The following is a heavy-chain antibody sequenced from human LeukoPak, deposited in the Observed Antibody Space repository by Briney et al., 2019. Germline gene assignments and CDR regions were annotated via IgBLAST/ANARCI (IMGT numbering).Heavy chain of an antibody. D-gene: IGHD5-24*01. V-gene: IGHV4-38-2*01. CDR2: IFHSRST. Sequence: SETLSLTCAVSGYSISSGYYWGWIRQPPGKGLEWIGSIFHSRSTYYNPSLKSRVNMSVDTSKNQISLKLNSVTAADTAVYYCARSRSENYYYGMDVWGKGTTVTVSS. J-gene: IGHJ6*04. CDR3: ARSRSENYYYGMDV. CDR1: GYSISSGYY.